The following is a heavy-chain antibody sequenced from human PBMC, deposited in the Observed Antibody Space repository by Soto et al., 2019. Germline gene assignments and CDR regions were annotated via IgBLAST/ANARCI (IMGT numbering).Heavy chain of an antibody. Sequence: GGSLRLSCAASGFTFSSYGMHWVRQAPGKGLEWVAVIWYDGSNKYYADSVKGRFTISRDNSKNTLYLQMNSLRAEDMAVYYCARENQLLFDAFDIWGQGTMVTVSS. CDR1: GFTFSSYG. CDR2: IWYDGSNK. V-gene: IGHV3-33*01. J-gene: IGHJ3*02. CDR3: ARENQLLFDAFDI. D-gene: IGHD2-2*01.